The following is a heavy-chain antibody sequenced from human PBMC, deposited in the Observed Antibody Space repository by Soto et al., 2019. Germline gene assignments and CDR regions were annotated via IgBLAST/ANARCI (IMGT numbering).Heavy chain of an antibody. Sequence: GGSLRLSCVVSGFTFSNTWMSWIRQTPGKGLEWVGRLKTKTDGGTTDCAAPVKGRFTISRDDSRNTLYLQMNSLKAEDTAVYYCATSPGYFDFWGQGTLVTVSS. CDR1: GFTFSNTW. J-gene: IGHJ4*02. CDR3: ATSPGYFDF. V-gene: IGHV3-15*01. CDR2: LKTKTDGGTT.